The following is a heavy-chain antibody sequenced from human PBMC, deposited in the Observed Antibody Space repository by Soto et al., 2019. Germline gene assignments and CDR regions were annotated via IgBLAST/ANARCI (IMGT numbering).Heavy chain of an antibody. J-gene: IGHJ5*02. CDR3: ARKRSLDYIRWGLDP. CDR1: GYPFSDNQ. CDR2: INPKSDDT. V-gene: IGHV1-2*02. D-gene: IGHD4-4*01. Sequence: ASVKVSCKASGYPFSDNQIHWLRRAPGQGLEWMGRINPKSDDTNYAQKFQGRVTMTRDTSIDTAYLELTGLTSDDTATYYCARKRSLDYIRWGLDPWGQGTLVTVSS.